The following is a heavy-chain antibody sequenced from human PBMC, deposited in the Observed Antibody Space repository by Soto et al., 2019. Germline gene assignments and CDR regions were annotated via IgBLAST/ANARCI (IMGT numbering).Heavy chain of an antibody. J-gene: IGHJ4*02. CDR1: GGTFSSYT. D-gene: IGHD4-17*01. CDR2: IIPILGIA. CDR3: ARVAPSKDYGGNSVDYFDY. V-gene: IGHV1-69*02. Sequence: QVQLVQSGAEVKKPGSSVKVSCKASGGTFSSYTISWVRQAPGQGLEWMGRIIPILGIANYAQKFQGRVTITADKSTSTAYMELSSLRSEDTAVYYCARVAPSKDYGGNSVDYFDYWGQGTLVTVSS.